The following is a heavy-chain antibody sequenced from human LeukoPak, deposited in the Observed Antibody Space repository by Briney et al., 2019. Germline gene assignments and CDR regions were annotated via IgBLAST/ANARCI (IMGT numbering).Heavy chain of an antibody. D-gene: IGHD3-16*02. CDR3: ARWYDHVWGSYRLSYYFDY. CDR2: IKQDGSEK. CDR1: GFTFSSYW. V-gene: IGHV3-7*01. J-gene: IGHJ4*02. Sequence: GGSLRLSCAASGFTFSSYWMSWVRQAPGKGLEWVANIKQDGSEKYYVDSVKGRFTISRDNAKNSLYLQMNSLRAEDTAVYYCARWYDHVWGSYRLSYYFDYWGQGTLVTVSS.